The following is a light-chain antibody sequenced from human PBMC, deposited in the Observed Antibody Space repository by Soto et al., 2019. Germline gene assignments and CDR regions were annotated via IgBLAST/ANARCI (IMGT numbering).Light chain of an antibody. J-gene: IGKJ2*01. V-gene: IGKV1-39*01. Sequence: DIQMTQSPSSLSAFVGDRVTITCRASQSIMGNLNWYQHKPGKAPKLLIYAASSLQSGVSSRFSGSGSGTDFTFTISSLQPEDSATYYCQQSYSSVTTFGQGTKLEIK. CDR3: QQSYSSVTT. CDR2: AAS. CDR1: QSIMGN.